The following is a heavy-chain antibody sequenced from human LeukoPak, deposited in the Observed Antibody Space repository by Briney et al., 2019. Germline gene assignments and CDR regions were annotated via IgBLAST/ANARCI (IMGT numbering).Heavy chain of an antibody. CDR3: ARADWDTAMIDY. D-gene: IGHD5-18*01. CDR1: GFTFSSSA. J-gene: IGHJ4*02. V-gene: IGHV3-21*01. CDR2: ISSSSSYI. Sequence: GGSLRLSCAASGFTFSSSATSWDRQAPGKGLEWVSSISSSSSYIYYADSVKGRFTISRDNAKNSLYLQMNSLRAEDTAVYYCARADWDTAMIDYWGQGTLVTVSS.